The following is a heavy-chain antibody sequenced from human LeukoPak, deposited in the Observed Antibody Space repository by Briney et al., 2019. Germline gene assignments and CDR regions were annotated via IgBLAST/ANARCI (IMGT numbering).Heavy chain of an antibody. CDR1: GGSLNTYY. V-gene: IGHV4-59*01. CDR3: ARDVPFSL. J-gene: IGHJ4*02. CDR2: IYYNGST. Sequence: SETLSLTCTVSGGSLNTYYWNWIRQPPGKGLEWIENIYYNGSTNYSPSLKSRVTISVDMSKNQFSLRLTSVTAADTALYYCARDVPFSLWGQGTLVTVSS.